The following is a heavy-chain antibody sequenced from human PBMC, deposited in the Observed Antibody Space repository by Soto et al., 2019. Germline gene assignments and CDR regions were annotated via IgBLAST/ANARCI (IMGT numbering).Heavy chain of an antibody. CDR3: ARDRKLMVYAIHYYYYYGMDV. J-gene: IGHJ6*02. D-gene: IGHD2-8*01. CDR2: ISAYNGNT. CDR1: GYTFTSYG. V-gene: IGHV1-18*01. Sequence: ASVKVSCKASGYTFTSYGISWVRQAPGQGLEWMGWISAYNGNTNYAQKLQGRVTMTTDTSTSTAYMELRSLRSDDTAVYYCARDRKLMVYAIHYYYYYGMDVWGQGTTVTVSS.